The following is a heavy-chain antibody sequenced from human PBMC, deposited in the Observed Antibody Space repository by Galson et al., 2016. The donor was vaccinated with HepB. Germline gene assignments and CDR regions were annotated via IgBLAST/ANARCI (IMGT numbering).Heavy chain of an antibody. CDR3: VRDNPYGLDY. Sequence: LRLSCAASGFTFNDHHMDWVRQAPGKGLEWVGRTKNKANDYTTNYAASVKGRFTISRDDSKNSLYLQMNSLKTEDTAVYYCVRDNPYGLDYWGQGALVTVSS. V-gene: IGHV3-72*01. J-gene: IGHJ4*02. D-gene: IGHD3-10*01. CDR2: TKNKANDYTT. CDR1: GFTFNDHH.